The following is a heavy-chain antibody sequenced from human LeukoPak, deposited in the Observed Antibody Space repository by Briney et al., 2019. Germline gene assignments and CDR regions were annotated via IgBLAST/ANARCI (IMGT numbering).Heavy chain of an antibody. J-gene: IGHJ4*02. CDR2: ITWNGGIT. CDR3: ARDGPVAGVELDQ. V-gene: IGHV3-20*04. CDR1: GFPFDNYG. Sequence: GGSLRLSCAASGFPFDNYGMDWVRQAPGKGLEWVSGITWNGGITAYADSVKGRFTISRDNTKNSLYLQMNSLRAEDTALYYCARDGPVAGVELDQWGQGTLVTVSS. D-gene: IGHD6-19*01.